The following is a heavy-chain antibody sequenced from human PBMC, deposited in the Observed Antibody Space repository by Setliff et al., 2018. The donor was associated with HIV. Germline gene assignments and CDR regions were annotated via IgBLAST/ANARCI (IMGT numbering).Heavy chain of an antibody. Sequence: GGSLRLSCAASGFIFSNSWMSWVRQAPGKGLEWVALIWYDGSNKYYTDSVKGRFTISRDNSKNTLYLQMNSLRAEDTAVYYCAKSQQMGYSYGLNFDYWGQGTLVTVSS. CDR1: GFIFSNSW. CDR3: AKSQQMGYSYGLNFDY. D-gene: IGHD5-18*01. CDR2: IWYDGSNK. J-gene: IGHJ4*02. V-gene: IGHV3-30*02.